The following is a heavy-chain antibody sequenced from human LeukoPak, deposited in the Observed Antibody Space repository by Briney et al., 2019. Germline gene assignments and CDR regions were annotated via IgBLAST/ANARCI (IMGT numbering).Heavy chain of an antibody. J-gene: IGHJ3*02. CDR3: AREPYYYDSSGAFDT. D-gene: IGHD3-22*01. CDR2: IYHSGST. CDR1: GGSISSGGYS. V-gene: IGHV4-30-2*01. Sequence: PSETLSLTCAVSGGSISSGGYSWSWIRQPPGKGLEWIGYIYHSGSTYYNPSLKSRVTISVDRSKNQFSLKLSSVTAADTAVYYCAREPYYYDSSGAFDTWGQGTMVTVSS.